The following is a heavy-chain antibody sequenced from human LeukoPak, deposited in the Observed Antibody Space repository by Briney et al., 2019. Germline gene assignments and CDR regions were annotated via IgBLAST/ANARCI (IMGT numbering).Heavy chain of an antibody. Sequence: ASVKVSCKASGYTFTGYYMHWVRQAPGQGLEWMGWINPSGGSTSYAQKFQGRVTMTRDMSTSTVYMELSSLRSEDTAVYYCARDLGPDTVVTLPGDAFDIWGQGTMVTVSS. CDR2: INPSGGST. CDR1: GYTFTGYY. J-gene: IGHJ3*02. V-gene: IGHV1-46*01. D-gene: IGHD4-23*01. CDR3: ARDLGPDTVVTLPGDAFDI.